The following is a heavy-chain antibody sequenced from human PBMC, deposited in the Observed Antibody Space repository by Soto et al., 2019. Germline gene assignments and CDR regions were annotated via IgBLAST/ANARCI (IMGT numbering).Heavy chain of an antibody. V-gene: IGHV3-23*01. J-gene: IGHJ4*02. CDR3: AKESHLYGGRLHYIYY. D-gene: IGHD4-17*01. Sequence: PEAPWTLSRTACGFTLRYDAMSWVRKDPGKGIDWVASIRITVGRKDYTDAVQGRLTISREDSKNTLYLCMDSLRDEDKAVYYCAKESHLYGGRLHYIYYWGQGT. CDR2: IRITVGRK. CDR1: GFTLRYDA.